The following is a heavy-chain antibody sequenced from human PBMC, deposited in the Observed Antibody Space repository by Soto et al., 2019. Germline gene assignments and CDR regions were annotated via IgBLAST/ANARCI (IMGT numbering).Heavy chain of an antibody. D-gene: IGHD5-18*01. CDR1: GGTFSSYA. J-gene: IGHJ6*02. V-gene: IGHV1-69*13. Sequence: GSSVKVSCKASGGTFSSYAISWVRQAPGQGVEWMGGIIPIFGTANYAPKFQGRVTITAEESTRTAYMELRRLRSEDTDVYYCARESVDTAMVSNYYYGMDVWGQGTTVTVSS. CDR3: ARESVDTAMVSNYYYGMDV. CDR2: IIPIFGTA.